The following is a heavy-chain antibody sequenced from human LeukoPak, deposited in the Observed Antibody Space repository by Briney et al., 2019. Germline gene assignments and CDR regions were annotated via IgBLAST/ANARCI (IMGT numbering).Heavy chain of an antibody. J-gene: IGHJ6*02. V-gene: IGHV3-23*01. CDR1: GFTFSGYA. Sequence: PGGSLRLSCAASGFTFSGYAMSWVRQAPGEGLEWVSGISDSGDSTYYKDSVKGRFTISRDNSKNTLYLQMNSLRAEDTAVYYCARDSRELAAAGTYYYYGMDVWGQGTTVTVSS. CDR3: ARDSRELAAAGTYYYYGMDV. D-gene: IGHD6-13*01. CDR2: ISDSGDST.